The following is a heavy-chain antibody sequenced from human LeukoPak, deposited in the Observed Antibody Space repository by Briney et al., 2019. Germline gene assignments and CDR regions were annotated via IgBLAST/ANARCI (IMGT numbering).Heavy chain of an antibody. CDR3: ARGGGYNRDAFDI. Sequence: GGSLRLSCAASGFTFSSYEMNWVRQAPGKGLEWVSYMSSSGSTIYYAYSVKGRFTISRDNAKNSLYLQMNSLRAEDTAVYYCARGGGYNRDAFDIWGQGTMVTVSS. CDR2: MSSSGSTI. CDR1: GFTFSSYE. D-gene: IGHD5-24*01. V-gene: IGHV3-48*03. J-gene: IGHJ3*02.